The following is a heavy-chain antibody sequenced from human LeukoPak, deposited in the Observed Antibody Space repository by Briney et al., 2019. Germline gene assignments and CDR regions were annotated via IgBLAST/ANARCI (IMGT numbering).Heavy chain of an antibody. CDR2: ISGSGGST. CDR1: GFTFSSYA. CDR3: AKDRGFFWRQVPIGYYGMDV. D-gene: IGHD3-3*01. Sequence: PGGSLRLSCAASGFTFSSYAMSWVRQAPGKGLEWVSAISGSGGSTYYADSVKGRFTISRDNSKNTLYLQMNSLRAEDTAVYYCAKDRGFFWRQVPIGYYGMDVWGQGTTVTVSS. V-gene: IGHV3-23*01. J-gene: IGHJ6*02.